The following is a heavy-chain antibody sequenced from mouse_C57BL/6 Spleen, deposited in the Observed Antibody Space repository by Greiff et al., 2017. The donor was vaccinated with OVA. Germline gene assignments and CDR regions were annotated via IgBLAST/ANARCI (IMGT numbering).Heavy chain of an antibody. V-gene: IGHV5-4*01. J-gene: IGHJ4*01. CDR1: GFTFSSYA. Sequence: EVQGVESGGGLVKPGGSLKLSCAASGFTFSSYAMSWVRQTPEKRLEWVATISDGGSYTYYPDNVKGRFTISRDNAKNNLYLQMSHLKSEDTAMYYCARGDYYGSHAKDYWGQGTSVTVSS. D-gene: IGHD1-1*01. CDR3: ARGDYYGSHAKDY. CDR2: ISDGGSYT.